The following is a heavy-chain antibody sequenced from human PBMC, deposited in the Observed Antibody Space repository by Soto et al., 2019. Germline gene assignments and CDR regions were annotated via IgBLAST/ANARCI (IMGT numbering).Heavy chain of an antibody. D-gene: IGHD2-15*01. J-gene: IGHJ4*02. CDR2: IYYSGST. CDR3: ARGTDIVVVVAATGTYFDY. CDR1: GGSISSGDYY. Sequence: SETLSLTCTVSGGSISSGDYYWSWIRQPPGKGLEWIGYIYYSGSTYYNPSLKSRVTISVDTSKNQFSLKLSSVTAADTAVYYCARGTDIVVVVAATGTYFDYWGQGTLVTVSS. V-gene: IGHV4-30-4*01.